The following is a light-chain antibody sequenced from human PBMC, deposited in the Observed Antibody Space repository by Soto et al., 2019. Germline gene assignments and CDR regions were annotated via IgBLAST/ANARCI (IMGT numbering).Light chain of an antibody. CDR1: SSDVGSYNL. J-gene: IGLJ1*01. CDR2: EVS. CDR3: CSYAGSSTPLI. V-gene: IGLV2-23*02. Sequence: QSVLAQPASVSGSPGQSITISCTGTSSDVGSYNLVSWYQQHPGKAHKLMIYEVSKRPSGVSNRFSGSKSGNTASLTISGLQAEDEADYYCCSYAGSSTPLIFGTGTKVTVL.